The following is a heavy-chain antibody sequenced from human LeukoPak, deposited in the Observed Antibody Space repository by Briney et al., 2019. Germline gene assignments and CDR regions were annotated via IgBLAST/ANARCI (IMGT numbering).Heavy chain of an antibody. D-gene: IGHD4-17*01. J-gene: IGHJ4*02. CDR2: ISYDGSNK. Sequence: TGGSLRLSCAASGFTFSSYGMHWVRQAPGKGLEWVAAISYDGSNKYYADSVKGRITISRDNSKNTLYLQLNSLRVEDTAVCYCAKGVNGYGDSPFDDWGQGTLVTVSS. CDR3: AKGVNGYGDSPFDD. CDR1: GFTFSSYG. V-gene: IGHV3-30*18.